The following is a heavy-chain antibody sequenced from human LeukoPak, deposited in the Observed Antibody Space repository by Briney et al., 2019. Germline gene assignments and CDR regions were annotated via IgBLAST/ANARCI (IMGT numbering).Heavy chain of an antibody. J-gene: IGHJ4*02. Sequence: GGSLRLSCAASGFTFSSYAMSWVRQAPGKGLEWVSAISGSGGSTYYADSVKGRFTISRDNSKNTVYLQMNSLRAEDTAVYYCAKGKRGYSYGATVEYWGQGTLVTVSS. CDR1: GFTFSSYA. CDR2: ISGSGGST. CDR3: AKGKRGYSYGATVEY. D-gene: IGHD5-18*01. V-gene: IGHV3-23*01.